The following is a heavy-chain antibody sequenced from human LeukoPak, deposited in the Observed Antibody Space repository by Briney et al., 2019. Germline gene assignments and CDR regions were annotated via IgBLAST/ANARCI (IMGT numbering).Heavy chain of an antibody. D-gene: IGHD3-10*01. CDR1: GFTFSSYG. J-gene: IGHJ4*02. V-gene: IGHV3-23*01. Sequence: HAGGSLRLYCAASGFTFSSYGMSWVRQAPGKGLEWVSGIRAGGDNTYYADSVKGRFTISRDNSKNTLYLQMNSLRAEDTAVYYCAKGMVRGVILKGFDYWGQGTLVTVSS. CDR2: IRAGGDNT. CDR3: AKGMVRGVILKGFDY.